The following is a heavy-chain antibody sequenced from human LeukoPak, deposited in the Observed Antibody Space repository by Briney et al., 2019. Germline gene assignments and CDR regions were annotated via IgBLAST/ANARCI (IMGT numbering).Heavy chain of an antibody. V-gene: IGHV3-66*03. CDR1: GFTVSSNY. CDR3: AKDLSGRAKHFDY. J-gene: IGHJ4*02. Sequence: GGSPRLSCAASGFTVSSNYMSWVRQASGKGLQWVAAMSGTGDNTDYADSVWGRFTISRDNSKNTLYLQMNSLRAEDTAVYYCAKDLSGRAKHFDYWGQGTLVTVSS. CDR2: MSGTGDNT. D-gene: IGHD1-26*01.